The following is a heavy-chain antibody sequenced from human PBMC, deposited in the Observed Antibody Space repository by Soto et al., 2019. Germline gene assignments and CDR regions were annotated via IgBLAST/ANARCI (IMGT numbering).Heavy chain of an antibody. V-gene: IGHV3-30-3*01. Sequence: GGSLRLSCAASGFTFSSYAMHWVRQAPGKGLEWVAVISYDGSNKYYADSLKGRFTISRDNSKNTLYLQMNSLRAEDTAVYYCARDREVTTFHYFDYWGQGTLVTVSS. D-gene: IGHD4-4*01. CDR3: ARDREVTTFHYFDY. CDR1: GFTFSSYA. J-gene: IGHJ4*02. CDR2: ISYDGSNK.